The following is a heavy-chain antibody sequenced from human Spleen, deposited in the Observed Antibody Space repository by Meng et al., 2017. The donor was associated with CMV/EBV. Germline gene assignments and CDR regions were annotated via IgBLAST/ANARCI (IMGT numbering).Heavy chain of an antibody. CDR1: GGIFTTYA. Sequence: SVKVSCKASGGIFTTYAISWVRRAPGQGLEWMGGIIPILDITNYAQKFQGRVTITADKSTSTAYMELSSLRSEDTAVYYCARGKGHAVAAAGFDYWGQGTLVTVSS. D-gene: IGHD6-13*01. V-gene: IGHV1-69*10. J-gene: IGHJ4*02. CDR2: IIPILDIT. CDR3: ARGKGHAVAAAGFDY.